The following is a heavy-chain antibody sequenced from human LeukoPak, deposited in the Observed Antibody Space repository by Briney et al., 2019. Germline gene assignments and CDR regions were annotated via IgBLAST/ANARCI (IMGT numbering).Heavy chain of an antibody. J-gene: IGHJ3*02. D-gene: IGHD3-22*01. Sequence: KSGGSLRLSCAASGFTFSDYYMSWLRQAPGKGLEWVSYISSSGSTIYYADSVKGRFTISRDNAKNSLYLQINSLRAEHMALYYCAKDIFVNSDYYVSRSDAFDIWGQGTMVTVSS. CDR1: GFTFSDYY. CDR3: AKDIFVNSDYYVSRSDAFDI. CDR2: ISSSGSTI. V-gene: IGHV3-11*01.